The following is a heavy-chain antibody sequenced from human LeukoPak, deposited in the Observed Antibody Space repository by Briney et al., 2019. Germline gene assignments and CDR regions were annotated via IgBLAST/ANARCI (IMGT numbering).Heavy chain of an antibody. V-gene: IGHV1-2*02. CDR3: ARDREYSYGSPFDY. CDR2: INPNSGGT. Sequence: GAXVKVXXXASGYTFTGYYMHWVRQAPGQGLEWMGWINPNSGGTNYAQKFQGRVTMTRDTSISTAYMELSRLRSDDTAAYYCARDREYSYGSPFDYWGQGTLVTVSS. CDR1: GYTFTGYY. D-gene: IGHD5-18*01. J-gene: IGHJ4*02.